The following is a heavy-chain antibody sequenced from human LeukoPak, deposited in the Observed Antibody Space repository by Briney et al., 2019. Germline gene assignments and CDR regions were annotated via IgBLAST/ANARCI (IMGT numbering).Heavy chain of an antibody. CDR3: TQYTYGFFQY. CDR1: GFTFSNAW. D-gene: IGHD5-18*01. V-gene: IGHV3-15*01. CDR2: IKSKTVGGTT. Sequence: GGSLRLSCAASGFTFSNAWMSWVRQAPGKGLEWVGRIKSKTVGGTTDYAAPVKGRFTISRDDSKNTLYLQMNSLKTEDTAVYYCTQYTYGFFQYWGQGTLVTVSS. J-gene: IGHJ4*02.